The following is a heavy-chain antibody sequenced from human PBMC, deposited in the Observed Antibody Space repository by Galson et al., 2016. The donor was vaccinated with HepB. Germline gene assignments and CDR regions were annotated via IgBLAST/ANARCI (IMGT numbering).Heavy chain of an antibody. Sequence: SLRLSCAASGFTFSSYAMSWVRQAPGKGLEWVSAISGNAYSTYYADSVKGRFTIARDNSKNKLYVQMNSLRAEDTAVYYCARIGYYDTSGYYYLYWYFDLWGRGTPVTVSS. D-gene: IGHD3-22*01. CDR3: ARIGYYDTSGYYYLYWYFDL. CDR1: GFTFSSYA. J-gene: IGHJ2*01. CDR2: ISGNAYST. V-gene: IGHV3-23*01.